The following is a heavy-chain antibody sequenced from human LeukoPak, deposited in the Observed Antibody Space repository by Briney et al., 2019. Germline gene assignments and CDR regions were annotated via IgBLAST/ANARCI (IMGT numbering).Heavy chain of an antibody. Sequence: GESLKISCKGSGYSFTSYWIGWVRQMPGKGLEWMGIIYPGDSDTRYSPSFQGQVTISADKSISTAYLQWSSLKASDTAMYYCASPEYYYDSSGYYSPGGFDYWGQGTLVTVSS. V-gene: IGHV5-51*01. J-gene: IGHJ4*02. D-gene: IGHD3-22*01. CDR3: ASPEYYYDSSGYYSPGGFDY. CDR1: GYSFTSYW. CDR2: IYPGDSDT.